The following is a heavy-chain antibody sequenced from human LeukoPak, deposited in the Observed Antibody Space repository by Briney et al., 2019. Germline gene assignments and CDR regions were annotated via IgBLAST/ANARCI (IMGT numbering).Heavy chain of an antibody. J-gene: IGHJ6*03. CDR1: GYTFTSYA. Sequence: ASVKVSCKASGYTFTSYAMHWVRQAPGQRLEWMGWINAGNGNTKYSQEFQGRVTITRDTSASTAYMELSSLRSEDMAVYYCARDKGGAVAGGYYYYMDVWGKGTTVTVSS. CDR2: INAGNGNT. CDR3: ARDKGGAVAGGYYYYMDV. D-gene: IGHD6-19*01. V-gene: IGHV1-3*03.